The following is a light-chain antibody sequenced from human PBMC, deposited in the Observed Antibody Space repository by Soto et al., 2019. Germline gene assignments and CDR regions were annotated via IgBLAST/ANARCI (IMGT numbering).Light chain of an antibody. J-gene: IGKJ1*01. CDR2: KAS. V-gene: IGKV1-5*03. CDR1: QTISSW. Sequence: DIQMTQSPSTLSGSVGDRVTITCRASQTISSWLAWYQQKPGKAPKLLIYKASTLKSWVPSRFSGSGSGTGGTLSISILQPDDFATYYCQHYNSYSEAFGQGTKVELK. CDR3: QHYNSYSEA.